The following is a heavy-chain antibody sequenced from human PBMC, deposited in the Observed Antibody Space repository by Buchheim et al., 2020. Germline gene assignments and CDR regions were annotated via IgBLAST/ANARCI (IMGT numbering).Heavy chain of an antibody. CDR3: ARARYYSYGWGWFDP. Sequence: QVQLQESGPGLVKPSQTLSLTCSVSGGSISSGDYYWNWIRQPPGKGLEWIGYIYHTGNTNYNPSLQSRVSISIDTSNHPLSLKLSSVTAADTAVYYCARARYYSYGWGWFDPCGQGTL. CDR2: IYHTGNT. J-gene: IGHJ5*02. D-gene: IGHD2-15*01. V-gene: IGHV4-31*03. CDR1: GGSISSGDYY.